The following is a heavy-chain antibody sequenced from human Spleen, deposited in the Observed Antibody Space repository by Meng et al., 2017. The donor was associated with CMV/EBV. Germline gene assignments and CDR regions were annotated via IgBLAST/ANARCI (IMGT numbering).Heavy chain of an antibody. CDR2: ISGSGGST. CDR1: GFTFSSYA. J-gene: IGHJ4*02. V-gene: IGHV3-23*01. Sequence: GGSLRLSCAASGFTFSSYAMSWVRQAPGKGLEWVSAISGSGGSTYYADSAKGRFTISRDNSKNTLYLQMNSLRAEDTAVDYCAKVSPDGGSYRKTILFDYWGQGTLVTVSS. CDR3: AKVSPDGGSYRKTILFDY. D-gene: IGHD1-26*01.